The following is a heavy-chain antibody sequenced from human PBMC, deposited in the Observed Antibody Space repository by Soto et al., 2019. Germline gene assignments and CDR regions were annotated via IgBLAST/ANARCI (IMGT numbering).Heavy chain of an antibody. J-gene: IGHJ4*02. CDR2: ISYDGSNK. Sequence: QVQLVESGGGVVQPGRSLRLSCAASGFTFSSYAMHWVRQAPGKGLEWVAVISYDGSNKYYADSVKGRFTISRDNSKNTLYLQMNRLRAEDTAVYYCAREDYWGQGTLVTVSS. CDR1: GFTFSSYA. CDR3: AREDY. V-gene: IGHV3-30-3*01.